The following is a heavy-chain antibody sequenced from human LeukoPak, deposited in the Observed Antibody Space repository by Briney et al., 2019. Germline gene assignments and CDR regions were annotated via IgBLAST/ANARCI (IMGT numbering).Heavy chain of an antibody. J-gene: IGHJ4*02. CDR3: ARDLGYDSSGYHY. CDR1: GDSFSTSY. CDR2: IYTSGST. Sequence: TSSETLSLTCAVSGDSFSTSYWTWIRQPAGKGLEWIGRIYTSGSTNYNPSLKSRVTMSIDTSKKQFSLKLSSVTAADTAVYYCARDLGYDSSGYHYWGQGTLVTVSS. V-gene: IGHV4-4*07. D-gene: IGHD3-22*01.